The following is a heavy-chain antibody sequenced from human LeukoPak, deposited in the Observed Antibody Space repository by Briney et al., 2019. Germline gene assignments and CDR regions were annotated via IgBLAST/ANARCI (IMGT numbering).Heavy chain of an antibody. CDR2: IYYSGST. D-gene: IGHD1-1*01. V-gene: IGHV4-59*01. CDR3: ARDRGSYYAFDI. Sequence: KPSETLSLTCTVSGASISSYYWSWIRQPPGKGLEWIGHIYYSGSTNYNPSLKSRVTISVDTSKNQFSLKLSSMTAADTAMYYCARDRGSYYAFDIWGQGTMVTVSS. CDR1: GASISSYY. J-gene: IGHJ3*02.